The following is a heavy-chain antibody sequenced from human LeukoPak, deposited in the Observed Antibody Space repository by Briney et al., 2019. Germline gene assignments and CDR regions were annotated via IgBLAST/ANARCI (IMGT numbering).Heavy chain of an antibody. V-gene: IGHV3-23*01. CDR1: GFTFSSYA. CDR3: AKGHYYGSGSRFDY. J-gene: IGHJ4*02. CDR2: ISGSGGST. Sequence: PGGSLRLSCAASGFTFSSYAMSWVRQALGKGLEWVSAISGSGGSTYYADSVKGRFTISRDNSKNTLYLQMNSLRAEDTAVYYCAKGHYYGSGSRFDYWGQGTLVTVSS. D-gene: IGHD3-10*01.